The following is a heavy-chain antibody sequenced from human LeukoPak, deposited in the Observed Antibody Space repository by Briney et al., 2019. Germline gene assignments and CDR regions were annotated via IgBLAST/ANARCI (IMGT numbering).Heavy chain of an antibody. J-gene: IGHJ4*02. Sequence: GGSLRLSCATSGFTFKNYAMNWVRQAPGKGLEWLSSISGDSSDIYYADSVMGRSTISRDNAKNSVYLQINSLRAEDTAIYYCARRGYSDSSGYDYWGQGTLVTVSS. D-gene: IGHD3-22*01. CDR1: GFTFKNYA. CDR3: ARRGYSDSSGYDY. V-gene: IGHV3-21*01. CDR2: ISGDSSDI.